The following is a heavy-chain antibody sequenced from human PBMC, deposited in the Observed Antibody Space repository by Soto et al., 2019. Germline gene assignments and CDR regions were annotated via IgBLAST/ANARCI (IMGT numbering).Heavy chain of an antibody. CDR1: GYTFTSYA. Sequence: ASVKVSCKASGYTFTSYAMHWVRQAPGQRLEWMGWINAGNGNTKYSQKFQGRVTITRDTSASTAYMELSSLRSEDTAVYYCARTREEDIVVVPPDAFDIWAQRTMVPVSS. CDR2: INAGNGNT. J-gene: IGHJ3*02. V-gene: IGHV1-3*01. CDR3: ARTREEDIVVVPPDAFDI. D-gene: IGHD2-2*01.